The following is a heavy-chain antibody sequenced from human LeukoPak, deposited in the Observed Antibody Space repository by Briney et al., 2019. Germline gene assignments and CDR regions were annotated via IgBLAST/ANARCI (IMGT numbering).Heavy chain of an antibody. J-gene: IGHJ4*02. CDR1: GFTFSTYS. D-gene: IGHD6-13*01. Sequence: PGGSLRLSCAASGFTFSTYSMKWVRQAPGKGLEWVSSISSSSAYVHYADSVKGRFTISRDNAKNSPYLQMNSLRAEDTALYYCAKVTDTGYSSSWYPHFDYWGQGTLVTVSS. CDR2: ISSSSAYV. V-gene: IGHV3-21*04. CDR3: AKVTDTGYSSSWYPHFDY.